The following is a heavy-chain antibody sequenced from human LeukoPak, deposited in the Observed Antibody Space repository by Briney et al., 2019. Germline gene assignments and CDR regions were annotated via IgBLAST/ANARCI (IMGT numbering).Heavy chain of an antibody. Sequence: ASVKVSCKASGYTFTSYGISWVRQAPGQGLEWMGWINPNSGGTNYAQKFQGRVTMTRDTSISTAYMELSRLRSDDTAVYYCARVTIVATITPAFDYWGQGTLVTVSS. J-gene: IGHJ4*02. D-gene: IGHD5-12*01. CDR1: GYTFTSYG. CDR3: ARVTIVATITPAFDY. CDR2: INPNSGGT. V-gene: IGHV1-2*02.